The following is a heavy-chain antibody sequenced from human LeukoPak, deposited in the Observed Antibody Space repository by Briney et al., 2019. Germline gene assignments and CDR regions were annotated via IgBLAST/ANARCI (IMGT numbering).Heavy chain of an antibody. Sequence: GGSLRLSCAASGFTFSSYAMSWVRQAPGKGLECVSGISGSGGSTYYADSVKGRFTISRDNSKNTLYLQMNGLRAEDTAVYYCAKDLIAVAGWNWFDPWGQGTLVTVSS. CDR3: AKDLIAVAGWNWFDP. D-gene: IGHD6-19*01. J-gene: IGHJ5*02. CDR2: ISGSGGST. V-gene: IGHV3-23*01. CDR1: GFTFSSYA.